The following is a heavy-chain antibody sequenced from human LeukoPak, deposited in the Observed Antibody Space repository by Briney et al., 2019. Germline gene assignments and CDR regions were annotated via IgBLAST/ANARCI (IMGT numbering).Heavy chain of an antibody. CDR1: GSTFADYG. D-gene: IGHD5-24*01. CDR3: ARVSDRGGYNYDAFDI. Sequence: GGSLRLSCAASGSTFADYGMSWVRQAPGKGLEWVCGINWNGNTRVYADSMKGRFTISRDNAKNSLYLQMNSLGAEDTAFYRCARVSDRGGYNYDAFDIWGQGTMVTVSS. V-gene: IGHV3-20*01. J-gene: IGHJ3*02. CDR2: INWNGNTR.